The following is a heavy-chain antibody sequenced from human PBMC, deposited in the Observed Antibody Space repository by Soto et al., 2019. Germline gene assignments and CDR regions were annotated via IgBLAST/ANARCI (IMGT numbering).Heavy chain of an antibody. Sequence: QVRLEQSGPEVKKTGASVKVSCKASGYTFTSYGISWVRQAPGQGLEWMGWINIYSGDANYAQRFQDRVTMTRDTSTNTVYMEMRRLRSDETAVYYCARALYYYDNSGLAYWGQGTLVTVSS. D-gene: IGHD3-22*01. J-gene: IGHJ4*02. CDR2: INIYSGDA. CDR1: GYTFTSYG. CDR3: ARALYYYDNSGLAY. V-gene: IGHV1-18*01.